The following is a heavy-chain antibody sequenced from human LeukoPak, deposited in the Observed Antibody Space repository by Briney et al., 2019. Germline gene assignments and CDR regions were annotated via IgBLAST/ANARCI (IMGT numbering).Heavy chain of an antibody. D-gene: IGHD1-14*01. J-gene: IGHJ4*02. Sequence: GESLRISCKDSGYNFTTYWISWVRQMPGKGLEWMGGIDPSDSYTKYSPSFQGHVTISADKSINTAYLQWSSLKASDTAMYYCARLVEFDRIDYWGQGTLVTVSS. CDR3: ARLVEFDRIDY. CDR1: GYNFTTYW. V-gene: IGHV5-10-1*01. CDR2: IDPSDSYT.